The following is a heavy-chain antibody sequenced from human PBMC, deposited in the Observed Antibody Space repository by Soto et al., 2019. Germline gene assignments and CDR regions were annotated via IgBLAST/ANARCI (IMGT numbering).Heavy chain of an antibody. CDR2: IWYDGSKQ. D-gene: IGHD5-12*01. V-gene: IGHV3-33*01. CDR1: GFTFSNYG. J-gene: IGHJ4*02. CDR3: ARWLHQRFDY. Sequence: QPGGSLRLSCAASGFTFSNYGMHWVRQAPGKGLEWVAVIWYDGSKQYYADSVKGRFTISRDDSKNTLYLQLNSLRGEDTAVYYCARWLHQRFDYWGQGTLVTVSS.